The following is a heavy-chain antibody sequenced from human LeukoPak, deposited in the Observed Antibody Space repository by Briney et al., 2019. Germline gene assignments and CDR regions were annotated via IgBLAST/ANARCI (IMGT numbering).Heavy chain of an antibody. V-gene: IGHV7-4-1*02. CDR3: ARAPVLRMIVRWFDP. D-gene: IGHD3-3*01. Sequence: GASVKVSCKASGYTFTSYTMHWVRQAPGQGLEWMGWINTNTGNPTYAQGFTGRFVFSLDTSVSTAYLQISSLKAEDTAVYYCARAPVLRMIVRWFDPWGQGTLVTVSS. J-gene: IGHJ5*02. CDR2: INTNTGNP. CDR1: GYTFTSYT.